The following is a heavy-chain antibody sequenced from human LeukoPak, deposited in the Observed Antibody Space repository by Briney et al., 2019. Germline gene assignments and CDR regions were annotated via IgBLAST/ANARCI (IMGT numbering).Heavy chain of an antibody. CDR3: ARVGYYDFWSGLIPHTYYMDV. D-gene: IGHD3-3*01. CDR1: GFTFNMYS. V-gene: IGHV3-48*01. CDR2: ISRSNTI. J-gene: IGHJ6*03. Sequence: GGSLRLSCAASGFTFNMYSMNWVRQAPGKGLEWVSYISRSNTIYYADSVKGRFTVSRDNAKDSLFLQMNSLRAEDTAVYYCARVGYYDFWSGLIPHTYYMDVWGKGTTVTVSS.